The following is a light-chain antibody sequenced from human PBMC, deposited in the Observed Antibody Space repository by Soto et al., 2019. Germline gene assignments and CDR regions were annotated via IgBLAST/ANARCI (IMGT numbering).Light chain of an antibody. V-gene: IGKV3-11*01. CDR1: QNINDN. CDR2: DAS. J-gene: IGKJ5*01. Sequence: EIVFTHSPFTLSLSPVERTTLSFRASQNINDNLAWYQQKPGQAPRLLIYDASNRATGIPARFSGSGSGTDFTLTISSLEPEDFAVYYCQQSSNWPPINFGQGTRLVIK. CDR3: QQSSNWPPIN.